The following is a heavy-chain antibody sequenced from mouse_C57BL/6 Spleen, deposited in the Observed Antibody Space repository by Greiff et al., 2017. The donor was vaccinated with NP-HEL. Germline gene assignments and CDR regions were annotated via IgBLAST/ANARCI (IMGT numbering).Heavy chain of an antibody. Sequence: EVLLVESEGGLVQPGSSMKLSCTASGFTFSDYYMAWVRQVPEKGLEWVANINYDGSSTYYLDSLKSRFIISRDNAKNILYLQMSSLKSEDTATYYCARDSRSGYYDAMDYWGQGTSVTVSS. CDR1: GFTFSDYY. CDR2: INYDGSST. D-gene: IGHD2-2*01. J-gene: IGHJ4*01. CDR3: ARDSRSGYYDAMDY. V-gene: IGHV5-16*01.